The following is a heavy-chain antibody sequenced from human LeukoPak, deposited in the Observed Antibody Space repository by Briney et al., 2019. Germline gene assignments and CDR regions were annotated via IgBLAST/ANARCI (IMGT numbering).Heavy chain of an antibody. CDR1: GGSFSGYY. V-gene: IGHV4-34*01. D-gene: IGHD4/OR15-4a*01. Sequence: SETLSLTCAVYGGSFSGYYWSWIRQPPGKGLEWIGEINHSGSTNYNPSLKSRVTISVDTSKNQFSLKLSSVTAADTAVYYCARDTLGEGEDANYAVYYFDYWGQGTVVTVSS. J-gene: IGHJ4*02. CDR2: INHSGST. CDR3: ARDTLGEGEDANYAVYYFDY.